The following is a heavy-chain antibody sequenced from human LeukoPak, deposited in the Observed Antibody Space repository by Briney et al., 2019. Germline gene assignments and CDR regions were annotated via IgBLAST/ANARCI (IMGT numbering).Heavy chain of an antibody. CDR3: ARDQGSVAGDEVDYYFDH. J-gene: IGHJ4*02. D-gene: IGHD3/OR15-3a*01. CDR1: GFMFSSYT. V-gene: IGHV3-21*01. CDR2: ISSGSSYI. Sequence: KPGGSLRLSCAASGFMFSSYTMIWVRQAPGKGLEWVSFISSGSSYIYYADSVRGRFTISRDNAKHSLYLQMISLRAEDTAIYYCARDQGSVAGDEVDYYFDHWGQGTLVTVSS.